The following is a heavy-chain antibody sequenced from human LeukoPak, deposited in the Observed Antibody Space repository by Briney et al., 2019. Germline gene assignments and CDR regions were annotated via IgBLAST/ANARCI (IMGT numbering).Heavy chain of an antibody. CDR2: IKQDGSEK. CDR3: ARDEPVGATTG. V-gene: IGHV3-7*01. Sequence: PGGSLRLSCAASGFTFSNYWMSWVRQAPGKGLEWVANIKQDGSEKYYVDSVKGRFTISRDNVKNSLHLQMNSLRAEDTAVYYCARDEPVGATTGWGQGTLVTVSS. CDR1: GFTFSNYW. J-gene: IGHJ4*02. D-gene: IGHD1-26*01.